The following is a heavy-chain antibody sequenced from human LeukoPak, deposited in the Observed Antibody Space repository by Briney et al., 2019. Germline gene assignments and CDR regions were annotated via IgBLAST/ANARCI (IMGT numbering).Heavy chain of an antibody. V-gene: IGHV3-21*01. D-gene: IGHD3-9*01. CDR2: ISSSSSYI. Sequence: GGSLRLSCAASGFTSSSYSMNWVRQAPGKGLEWVSSISSSSSYIYYADSVKGRFTISRDNAKNSLYLQMNSLRAEDTAVYYCASLRYFDWLGYFDLWGRGTLVTVSS. J-gene: IGHJ2*01. CDR1: GFTSSSYS. CDR3: ASLRYFDWLGYFDL.